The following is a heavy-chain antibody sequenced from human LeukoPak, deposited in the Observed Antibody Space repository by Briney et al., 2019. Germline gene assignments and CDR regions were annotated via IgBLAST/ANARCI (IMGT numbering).Heavy chain of an antibody. V-gene: IGHV1-8*01. CDR3: ARHFGTGDNFDY. Sequence: SVKVSCKASGYTFTNNDIHWVRQATGQGLEWMGWMHPNSDDTGYAQKFQGRVTMTRNTSISTAYMELSSLRPEDTAVYYCARHFGTGDNFDYWGQGTLLIVSS. CDR1: GYTFTNND. D-gene: IGHD1-1*01. J-gene: IGHJ4*02. CDR2: MHPNSDDT.